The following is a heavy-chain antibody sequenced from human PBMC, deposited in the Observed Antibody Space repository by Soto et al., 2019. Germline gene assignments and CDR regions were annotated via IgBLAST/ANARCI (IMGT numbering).Heavy chain of an antibody. V-gene: IGHV1-2*04. CDR3: ARGDSTDCSNGVCSFFLHHDMDV. D-gene: IGHD2-8*01. Sequence: GASVKVSCKASGYSFTDYHIHWVRQAPGQGLEWLGRINPKSGGTSTAQKFQGWVTMTTDTSISTASMELTRLTSDDTAIYYCARGDSTDCSNGVCSFFLHHDMDVWGYGTRLTLSS. CDR2: INPKSGGT. J-gene: IGHJ6*02. CDR1: GYSFTDYH.